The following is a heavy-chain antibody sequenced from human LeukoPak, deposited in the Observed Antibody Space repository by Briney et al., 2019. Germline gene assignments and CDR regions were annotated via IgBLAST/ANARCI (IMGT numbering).Heavy chain of an antibody. CDR1: GGSFSGYY. CDR3: ARGRYCSGGSCYAARYFQH. D-gene: IGHD2-15*01. CDR2: INHGGST. Sequence: TSETLSLTCAVYGGSFSGYYWSWIRQPPGKGLEWIGEINHGGSTNYNPSLKSRVTISVDTSKNQFSLKLSSVTAADTAVYYCARGRYCSGGSCYAARYFQHWGQGTLVTVSS. V-gene: IGHV4-34*01. J-gene: IGHJ1*01.